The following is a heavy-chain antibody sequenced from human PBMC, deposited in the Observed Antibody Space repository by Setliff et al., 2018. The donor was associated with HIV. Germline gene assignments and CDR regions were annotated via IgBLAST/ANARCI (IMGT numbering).Heavy chain of an antibody. Sequence: ASVKVSCKASGYTFTSYDINWVRQATGQGLEWMGWMNPNSGNTGYAQKFQGRVTMTRNTFISTAYMELSSLRSEDMAVYYCAGGIEYRSNAYVAEYFDLWGQGTLVTVSS. CDR2: MNPNSGNT. D-gene: IGHD6-6*01. CDR3: AGGIEYRSNAYVAEYFDL. J-gene: IGHJ4*02. CDR1: GYTFTSYD. V-gene: IGHV1-8*02.